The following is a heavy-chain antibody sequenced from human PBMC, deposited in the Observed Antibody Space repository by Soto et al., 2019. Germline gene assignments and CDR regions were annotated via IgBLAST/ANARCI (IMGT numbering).Heavy chain of an antibody. D-gene: IGHD3-3*01. CDR2: ISTDSTTI. CDR1: GFTFRAYG. Sequence: GGSLRLSCAASGFTFRAYGMTWVRQAPGKGLEWISYISTDSTTIHYADSVKGRFTISRDNAKNSLYLQMRSLRAEDTAVYYCGRDRVFRFLEWSEHWGQGTLVTVSS. V-gene: IGHV3-48*01. CDR3: GRDRVFRFLEWSEH. J-gene: IGHJ4*02.